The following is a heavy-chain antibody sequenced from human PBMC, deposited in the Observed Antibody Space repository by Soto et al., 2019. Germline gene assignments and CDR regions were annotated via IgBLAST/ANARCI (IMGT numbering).Heavy chain of an antibody. D-gene: IGHD2-2*01. J-gene: IGHJ4*02. Sequence: ASVKVSCKASGYTSTNYGMHWVRQAPGQRLEWMGWINAGSGNTKYSQKFQGRITITRDTSASTVYMELSSLRSEDTAVYYCTDDIIVIPGARGFDYWGQGALVTVSS. V-gene: IGHV1-3*01. CDR2: INAGSGNT. CDR1: GYTSTNYG. CDR3: TDDIIVIPGARGFDY.